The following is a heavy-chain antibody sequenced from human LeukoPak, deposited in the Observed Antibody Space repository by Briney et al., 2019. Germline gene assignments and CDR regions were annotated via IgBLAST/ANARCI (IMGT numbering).Heavy chain of an antibody. V-gene: IGHV4-34*01. CDR1: GGSFSGYY. D-gene: IGHD6-6*01. Sequence: QASETLSLTCAVYGGSFSGYYWSWIRQPPGKGLEWIGEINHSGSTNHNPSLKSRVTISVDTSKNQFSLKLSSVTAADTAVYYCARAMNSSSSGRYYFDYWGQGTLVTVSS. CDR3: ARAMNSSSSGRYYFDY. J-gene: IGHJ4*02. CDR2: INHSGST.